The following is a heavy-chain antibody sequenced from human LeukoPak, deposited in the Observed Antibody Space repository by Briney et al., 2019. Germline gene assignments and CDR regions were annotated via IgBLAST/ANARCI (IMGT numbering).Heavy chain of an antibody. J-gene: IGHJ3*02. Sequence: GGSLRLSCAPSGFTFSRWWVSWARHAPGGGREWVANIKQDGSEKYYVDSVKGRFTISRDNAMNSQYLQMNSLRAEDTAGYYCAGPNTAYDAFDIWGQGTRVTVSS. CDR1: GFTFSRWW. CDR2: IKQDGSEK. V-gene: IGHV3-7*01. CDR3: AGPNTAYDAFDI. D-gene: IGHD5-18*01.